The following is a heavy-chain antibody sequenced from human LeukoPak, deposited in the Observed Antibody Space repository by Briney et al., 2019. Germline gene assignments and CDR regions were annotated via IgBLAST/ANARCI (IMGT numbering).Heavy chain of an antibody. CDR2: ISGSGGST. D-gene: IGHD6-19*01. CDR1: GFTFSSYA. V-gene: IGHV3-23*01. J-gene: IGHJ4*02. Sequence: GGSLRLSCAASGFTFSSYAMSWVRQAPGKGLEWVSAISGSGGSTYYADSVKGRFTISRDNAKNSLYLQMNSLRAEDTAVYYCARDPPQGIAVAALDYWGQGTLVTVSS. CDR3: ARDPPQGIAVAALDY.